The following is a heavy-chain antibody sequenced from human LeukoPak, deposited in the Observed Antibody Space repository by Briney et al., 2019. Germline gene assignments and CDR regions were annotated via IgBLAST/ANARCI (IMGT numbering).Heavy chain of an antibody. Sequence: SVKVSCKASGGTFSSYAISWVRQAPGQGLEWMGRIIPILGIANYAQKSQGRVTITADKSTSTAYMELSSLRSEDTAVYYCARDNSPYYYDSSGYSFDYWGQGTLVTVSS. CDR2: IIPILGIA. CDR3: ARDNSPYYYDSSGYSFDY. D-gene: IGHD3-22*01. CDR1: GGTFSSYA. V-gene: IGHV1-69*04. J-gene: IGHJ4*02.